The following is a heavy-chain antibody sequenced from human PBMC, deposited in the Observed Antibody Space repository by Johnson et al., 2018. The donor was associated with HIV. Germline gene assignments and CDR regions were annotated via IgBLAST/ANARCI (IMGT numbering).Heavy chain of an antibody. Sequence: VQLVESGGGLIQPGGSLRLSCAASGFTFSSYAMSWVRQAPGKGLEWVSAISGSGGSTYYAASVKGRFTISSDNSKNMLFLQMNSLRAEDTAMFYCAKYNWNHDAFDIWGQGTKVTVSS. D-gene: IGHD1-20*01. CDR2: ISGSGGST. CDR1: GFTFSSYA. V-gene: IGHV3-23*04. J-gene: IGHJ3*02. CDR3: AKYNWNHDAFDI.